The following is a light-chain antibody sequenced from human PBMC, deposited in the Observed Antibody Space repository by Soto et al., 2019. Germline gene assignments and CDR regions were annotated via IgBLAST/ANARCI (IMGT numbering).Light chain of an antibody. Sequence: DIVMTQSPLSLPVTPGEPASISCRSSQSLLHSNGYNYLDWYLQKPGQSPQLLIYWGSNRASGVPDRFSGSGSGTEFTLTISGLLPEDFATYHCQQLNTLPLTFGQGTRLEIK. CDR3: QQLNTLPLT. CDR1: QSLLHSNGYNY. J-gene: IGKJ5*01. V-gene: IGKV2-28*01. CDR2: WGS.